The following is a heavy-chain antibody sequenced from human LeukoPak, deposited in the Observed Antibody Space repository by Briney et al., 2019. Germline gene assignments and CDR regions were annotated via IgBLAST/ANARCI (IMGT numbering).Heavy chain of an antibody. J-gene: IGHJ5*02. D-gene: IGHD4-17*01. CDR3: ARAEDYGDYWFDP. Sequence: ASVKVSCKASGYTFTGYYMHWVRQAPGQGLEWMGWINPNSGGTIYAQKFQGRVTMTRDTSISTAYMELSRLRSDDTAVYYCARAEDYGDYWFDPWGQGTLVTVSS. V-gene: IGHV1-2*02. CDR1: GYTFTGYY. CDR2: INPNSGGT.